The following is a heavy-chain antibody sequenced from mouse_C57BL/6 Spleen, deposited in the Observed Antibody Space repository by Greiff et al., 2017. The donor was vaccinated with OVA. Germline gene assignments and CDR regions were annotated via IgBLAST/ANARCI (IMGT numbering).Heavy chain of an antibody. J-gene: IGHJ3*01. D-gene: IGHD1-1*01. CDR3: ASLRYYGFAY. V-gene: IGHV5-15*01. CDR1: GFTFSDYG. CDR2: ISNLAYSI. Sequence: EVKVVESGGGLVQPGGSLKLSCAASGFTFSDYGMAWVRQAPRKGAEWVAFISNLAYSIYYAETVTGRFTISRENAKNTLYLEMSSLRSEDTARYYCASLRYYGFAYWGQGTLVTVSA.